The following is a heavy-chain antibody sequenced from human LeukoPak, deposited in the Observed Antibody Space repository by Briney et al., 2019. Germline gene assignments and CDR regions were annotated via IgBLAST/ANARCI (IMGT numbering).Heavy chain of an antibody. Sequence: NTSETLSLTCTVSGGSISSGGYYWSWIRQHPGKGLEWIGYIYYSGSTYYNPSLKSRITISVDTSENRFSLKLSSVTATDTAVYYCARDCSGGSCYGAFDIWGQGTMVTVSS. CDR2: IYYSGST. D-gene: IGHD2-15*01. J-gene: IGHJ3*02. CDR1: GGSISSGGYY. CDR3: ARDCSGGSCYGAFDI. V-gene: IGHV4-30-4*08.